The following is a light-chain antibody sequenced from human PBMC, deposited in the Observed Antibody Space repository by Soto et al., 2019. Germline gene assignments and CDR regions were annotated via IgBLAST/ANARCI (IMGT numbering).Light chain of an antibody. CDR2: GAS. Sequence: EIVLTQSPGTLSLSPGERATLSCRASQSVSSYLAWYQQKPGQAPRLLIYGASSRATSIPDRFSGSGSGTHFTLSISRLEPEDFAVYYCQQYGSSPRTFGPGTKVDIK. CDR3: QQYGSSPRT. J-gene: IGKJ3*01. V-gene: IGKV3-20*01. CDR1: QSVSSY.